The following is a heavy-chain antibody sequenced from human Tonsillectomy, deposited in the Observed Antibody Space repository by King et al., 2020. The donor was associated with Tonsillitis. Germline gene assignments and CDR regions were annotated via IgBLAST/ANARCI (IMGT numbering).Heavy chain of an antibody. Sequence: VQLVESGGGLVQPGGSLRLSCAGSGFTLGDYWMHWVRHAPGKGLVWVSGIISDGRSIIYADSGKGRITITRDIAKNTLYLQMNGLRAEDTAVYYCARVTTGAFDIWGQGTMVTVSS. CDR3: ARVTTGAFDI. D-gene: IGHD4-17*01. V-gene: IGHV3-74*01. J-gene: IGHJ3*02. CDR1: GFTLGDYW. CDR2: IISDGRSI.